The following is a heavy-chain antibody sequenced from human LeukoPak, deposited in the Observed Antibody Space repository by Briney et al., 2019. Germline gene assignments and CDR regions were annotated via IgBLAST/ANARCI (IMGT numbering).Heavy chain of an antibody. J-gene: IGHJ4*02. CDR3: ARGACSGGSCYAVDY. CDR2: INPNRGGT. V-gene: IGHV1-2*02. CDR1: EDALTGYY. D-gene: IGHD2-15*01. Sequence: ASVKVSCKASEDALTGYYMHWVRQAPAQGREWMGWINPNRGGTNYAQKFQVRGTMTRDTSIITAYMELSRLRSDDTGVYYWARGACSGGSCYAVDYWGQGTLVTVSS.